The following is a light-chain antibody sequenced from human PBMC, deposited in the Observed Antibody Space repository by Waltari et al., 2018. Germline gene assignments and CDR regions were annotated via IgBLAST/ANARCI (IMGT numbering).Light chain of an antibody. CDR3: QQYNNWPWNT. Sequence: EIVMTHSPATLSVSPGEGPTLSCRASQSVSSNLAWYQQKPGQAPRLLIYGASTRATGIPARFSGSGSGTDFTLTISSLQSEDFAVYHCQQYNNWPWNTFGQGTKLEIK. J-gene: IGKJ2*01. V-gene: IGKV3-15*01. CDR2: GAS. CDR1: QSVSSN.